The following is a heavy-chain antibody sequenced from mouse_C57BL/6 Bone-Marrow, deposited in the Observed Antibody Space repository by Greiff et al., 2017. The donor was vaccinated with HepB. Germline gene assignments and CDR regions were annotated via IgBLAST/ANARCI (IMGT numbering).Heavy chain of an antibody. V-gene: IGHV1-55*01. CDR2: IYPGSGST. CDR3: ARGGYDERDY. J-gene: IGHJ4*01. D-gene: IGHD2-2*01. Sequence: VKLQQPGAELVKPGASVKMSCKASGYTFTSYWITWVKQRPGQGLEWIGDIYPGSGSTNYNEKFKNKATLTVDTSSSTAYMQLSSLTSEDSAVYYCARGGYDERDYWGQGTSVTVSS. CDR1: GYTFTSYW.